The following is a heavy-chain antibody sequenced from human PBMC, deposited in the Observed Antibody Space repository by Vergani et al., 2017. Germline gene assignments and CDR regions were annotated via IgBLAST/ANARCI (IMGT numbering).Heavy chain of an antibody. CDR2: INHSGST. D-gene: IGHD1-26*01. J-gene: IGHJ6*02. CDR3: ARGRSWRGAYYGMDV. V-gene: IGHV4-34*01. Sequence: QVQLQQWGAGLLKPSETLSLTCAVYGGSFSGYYWSWIRQPPGKGMEWIGEINHSGSTNYNPSLKSRVTISVDTSQNQFSLKLSSVTAADTAVYYCARGRSWRGAYYGMDVWGQGTTVTVSS. CDR1: GGSFSGYY.